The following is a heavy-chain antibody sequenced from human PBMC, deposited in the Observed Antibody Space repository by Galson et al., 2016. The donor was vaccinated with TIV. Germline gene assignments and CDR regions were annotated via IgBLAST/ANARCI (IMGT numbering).Heavy chain of an antibody. J-gene: IGHJ5*02. CDR2: IVPMFGTT. D-gene: IGHD3-22*01. CDR1: GVTFSYFA. V-gene: IGHV1-69*13. Sequence: SVKVSCKASGVTFSYFAFSWVRQAPGQGLEWMGGIVPMFGTTNYAQKFQGRVTISADGSTTTAYLELSSLRSEDTAVYYCARGRGIYDSSGYFLFDHWGQGTLVTVSS. CDR3: ARGRGIYDSSGYFLFDH.